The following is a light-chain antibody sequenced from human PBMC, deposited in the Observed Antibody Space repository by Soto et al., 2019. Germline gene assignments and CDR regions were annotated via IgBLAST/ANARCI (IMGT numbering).Light chain of an antibody. CDR3: SSYGGSNTVV. Sequence: QSALTQPPSASGSPGQSVTISCTGSRSDVGGYNYVSWYQQHPGKAPKLMIYEVSKRPSGVPDRLSGSKSGNTASLTVSGLQAEDEADSYCSSYGGSNTVVFGGGTKLTVL. CDR2: EVS. CDR1: RSDVGGYNY. V-gene: IGLV2-8*01. J-gene: IGLJ2*01.